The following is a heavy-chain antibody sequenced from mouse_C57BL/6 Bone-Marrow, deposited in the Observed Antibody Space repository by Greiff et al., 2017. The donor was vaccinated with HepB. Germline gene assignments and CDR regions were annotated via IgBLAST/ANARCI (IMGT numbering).Heavy chain of an antibody. Sequence: EVQLQQSGPELVKPGASVKISCKASGYTFTDYNMDWVKQSHGKSLEWIGDINPNNGGTIYNQKFKGKATLTVDKSSSTAYMELRSLTSEDTAVYYCARCGNYGDWYFDDWGTGTTVTVSS. CDR1: GYTFTDYN. D-gene: IGHD2-1*01. J-gene: IGHJ1*03. V-gene: IGHV1-18*01. CDR2: INPNNGGT. CDR3: ARCGNYGDWYFDD.